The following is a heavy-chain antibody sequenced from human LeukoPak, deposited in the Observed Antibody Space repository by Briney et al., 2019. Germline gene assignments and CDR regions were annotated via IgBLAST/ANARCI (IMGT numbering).Heavy chain of an antibody. V-gene: IGHV1-2*02. CDR3: ARGYCSGGSCYNFDY. J-gene: IGHJ4*02. D-gene: IGHD2-15*01. CDR1: GYTFAGYY. Sequence: ASVKVSCKASGYTFAGYYLHWVRQAPGQGLEWMGWINPNSGGTSYVQKFQDRVTMTRDTSISTAYMELSRLRSDDTAVYYCARGYCSGGSCYNFDYWGQGTLVTVSS. CDR2: INPNSGGT.